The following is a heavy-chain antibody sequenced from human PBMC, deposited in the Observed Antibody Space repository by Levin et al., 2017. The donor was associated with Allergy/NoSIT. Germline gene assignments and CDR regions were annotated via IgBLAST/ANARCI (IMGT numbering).Heavy chain of an antibody. CDR1: GFTISSNY. CDR2: IYSGGST. J-gene: IGHJ6*02. V-gene: IGHV3-53*01. Sequence: TGGSLRLSCAASGFTISSNYMSWVRQAPGKGLEWVSVIYSGGSTYYADSVKGRFTISRDNSKNTLYLQMNSLRAEDTAVYYCARDSVMGFGEPEERGMDVWGQGTTVTVSS. D-gene: IGHD3-10*01. CDR3: ARDSVMGFGEPEERGMDV.